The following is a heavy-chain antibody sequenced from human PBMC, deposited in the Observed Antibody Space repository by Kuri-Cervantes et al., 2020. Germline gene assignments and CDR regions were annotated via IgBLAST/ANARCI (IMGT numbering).Heavy chain of an antibody. CDR1: GYTFTSYG. CDR3: ARTTAVSGGRGDY. Sequence: ASVKVSCKASGYTFTSYGISWVRQAPGQGLEWMGWIDPNSGGTNYAQNFQGRVTMARDTSISTAYMELNRLRSDDTAVYYCARTTAVSGGRGDYWGQGTLVTVSS. D-gene: IGHD2-15*01. CDR2: IDPNSGGT. V-gene: IGHV1-2*02. J-gene: IGHJ4*02.